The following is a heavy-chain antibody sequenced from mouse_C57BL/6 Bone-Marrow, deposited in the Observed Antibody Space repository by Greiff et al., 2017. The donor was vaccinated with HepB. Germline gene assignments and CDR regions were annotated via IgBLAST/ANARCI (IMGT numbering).Heavy chain of an antibody. V-gene: IGHV5-16*01. CDR1: GFTFSDYY. CDR2: INYDGSST. D-gene: IGHD1-1*01. CDR3: AREEGVYYYGSSYFDY. J-gene: IGHJ2*01. Sequence: EVMLVESEGGLVQPGSSMKLSCTASGFTFSDYYMAWVRQVPEKGLEWVANINYDGSSTYYLDSLKSRFIISRDNAKNILYLQMSSLKSEDTATYYCAREEGVYYYGSSYFDYWGQGTTLTVSS.